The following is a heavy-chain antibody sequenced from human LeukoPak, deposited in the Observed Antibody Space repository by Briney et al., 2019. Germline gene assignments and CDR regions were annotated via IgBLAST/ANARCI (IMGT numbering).Heavy chain of an antibody. J-gene: IGHJ4*02. V-gene: IGHV3-21*01. D-gene: IGHD5-24*01. CDR3: ARIGLGRDAYNSFDY. CDR2: ISATTIYR. Sequence: PGGSLRLSCAASGFTFSNYDMTWVRQAPGKGLEWVSSISATTIYRFSAGSVRGRFTISRDNVENSLYLQMNDLRREDTAVYYCARIGLGRDAYNSFDYWGQGTPVTVSS. CDR1: GFTFSNYD.